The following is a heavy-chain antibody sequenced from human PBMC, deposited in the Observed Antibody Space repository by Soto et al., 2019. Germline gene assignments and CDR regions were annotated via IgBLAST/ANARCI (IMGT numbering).Heavy chain of an antibody. CDR3: AVVVAATNSFNC. J-gene: IGHJ4*02. V-gene: IGHV1-3*01. Sequence: ASVKVSCKASGYTFTSYAMHWVRQAPGQRLEWMGWINAVNGNTKYSQKFQGRVTITRDTSASTAYMELSSLRSEDTAVYYCAVVVAATNSFNCWGQGTLVTVSS. CDR2: INAVNGNT. D-gene: IGHD2-15*01. CDR1: GYTFTSYA.